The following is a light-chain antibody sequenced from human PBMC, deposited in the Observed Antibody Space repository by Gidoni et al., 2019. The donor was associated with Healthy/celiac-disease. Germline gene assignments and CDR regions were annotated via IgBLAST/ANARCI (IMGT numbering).Light chain of an antibody. Sequence: HSALTQPASVSGSPGQSITISCTGTSSAVGGYNYVSWYQQHPGKAPKLMIYEVSNRPSGVSNRFSGSKSGNTASLTISGLQAEDEADYYCSSYTSSSTLVVFGGGTKLTVL. CDR3: SSYTSSSTLVV. V-gene: IGLV2-14*01. CDR1: SSAVGGYNY. CDR2: EVS. J-gene: IGLJ2*01.